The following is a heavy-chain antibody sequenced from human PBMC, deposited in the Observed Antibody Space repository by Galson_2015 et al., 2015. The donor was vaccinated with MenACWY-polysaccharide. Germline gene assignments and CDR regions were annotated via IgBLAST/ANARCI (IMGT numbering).Heavy chain of an antibody. Sequence: TLSLTCTVSGGSISSGSYYWSWIRQPAGKGLEWIGRIYTSGSTNYNPSLKSRVTISVDTSKNQFSLKLSSVTAADTAVYYCARAGRALFDYWGQGTLVTVSS. J-gene: IGHJ4*02. CDR3: ARAGRALFDY. CDR1: GGSISSGSYY. CDR2: IYTSGST. V-gene: IGHV4-61*02.